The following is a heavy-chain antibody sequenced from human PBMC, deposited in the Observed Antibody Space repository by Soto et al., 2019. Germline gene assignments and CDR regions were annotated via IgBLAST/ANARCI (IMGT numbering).Heavy chain of an antibody. J-gene: IGHJ3*02. V-gene: IGHV3-9*01. CDR2: ISWNSGSI. Sequence: GGSLRLSCAASGFTFDDYAMHWVRQAPGKGLEWVSGISWNSGSIGYADSVKGRFTISRDNAKNSLYLQMNSLRAEDTSLYYCAKVGRVRDAFYIWGQGTMVTVSS. CDR1: GFTFDDYA. D-gene: IGHD3-16*01. CDR3: AKVGRVRDAFYI.